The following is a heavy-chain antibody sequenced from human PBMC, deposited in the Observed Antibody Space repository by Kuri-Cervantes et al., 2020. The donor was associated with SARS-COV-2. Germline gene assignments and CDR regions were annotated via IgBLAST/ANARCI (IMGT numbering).Heavy chain of an antibody. CDR3: ARDFPAYCTNGVCYSEYFQH. V-gene: IGHV3-23*01. J-gene: IGHJ1*01. Sequence: LSLTCAASGFTFSSYAMSWVRQAPGKGLEWVSAISGSGGSTYYADSVKGRFTISRDNAKNSLYLQMNSLRAEDTAVYYCARDFPAYCTNGVCYSEYFQHWGQGTLVTVS. CDR2: ISGSGGST. D-gene: IGHD2-8*01. CDR1: GFTFSSYA.